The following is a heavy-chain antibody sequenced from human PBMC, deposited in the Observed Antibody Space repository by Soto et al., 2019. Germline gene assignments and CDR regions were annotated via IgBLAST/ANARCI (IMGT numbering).Heavy chain of an antibody. Sequence: GGSLRLSCAASGFTFSSYGMHWVRQAPGKGLEWVAFIWYDGNNKYYADSVKGRSTISRDNSKNTLYLQMNNLRAEDTAVYYCARDPYFSSPNWFDPWGQGTLVTVSS. CDR3: ARDPYFSSPNWFDP. V-gene: IGHV3-33*01. CDR1: GFTFSSYG. J-gene: IGHJ5*02. CDR2: IWYDGNNK. D-gene: IGHD3-10*01.